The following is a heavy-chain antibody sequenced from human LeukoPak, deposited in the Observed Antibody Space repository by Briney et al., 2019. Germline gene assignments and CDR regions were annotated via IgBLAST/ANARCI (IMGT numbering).Heavy chain of an antibody. D-gene: IGHD1-20*01. CDR3: AGDVTGTGGSAFDI. Sequence: GGSLRLSCAASGFTFRSYAMHWVRQAPGKGLEWVAVISYDGSNKYYADSVKGRFTISRDNSKNTLYLQMNSLRAEDTAVYYCAGDVTGTGGSAFDIWGQGTMVTVSS. CDR1: GFTFRSYA. J-gene: IGHJ3*02. CDR2: ISYDGSNK. V-gene: IGHV3-30-3*01.